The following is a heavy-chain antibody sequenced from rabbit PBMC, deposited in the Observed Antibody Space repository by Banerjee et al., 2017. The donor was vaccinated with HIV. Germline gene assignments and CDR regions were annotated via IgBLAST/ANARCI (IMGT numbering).Heavy chain of an antibody. D-gene: IGHD2-1*01. CDR2: IGIGSGTT. J-gene: IGHJ4*01. V-gene: IGHV1S45*01. Sequence: QEQLEESGGDLVKPEGSLTLTCKASGFSFSSSYYMCWVRQAPGKGLEWIGCIGIGSGTTYYASWAKGRFTISKTSSTTVTLQMTSLTVADTATYFCARGGNGGVGLKLWGPGTLVTVS. CDR3: ARGGNGGVGLKL. CDR1: GFSFSSSYY.